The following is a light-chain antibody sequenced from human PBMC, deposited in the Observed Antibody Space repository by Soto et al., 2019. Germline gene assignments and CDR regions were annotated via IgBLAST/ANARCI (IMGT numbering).Light chain of an antibody. CDR3: AVWDDSLDGVV. CDR2: SNN. CDR1: SSNIGNYF. V-gene: IGLV1-47*01. J-gene: IGLJ2*01. Sequence: QSVLTQPPSASGTTGQRVTISCAGSSSNIGNYFVYWYQQLPGTAPKLLIFSNNDRPSGVPDRFSGSESGTSASLAISGLRSVDEADYYCAVWDDSLDGVVFGGGTKLTVL.